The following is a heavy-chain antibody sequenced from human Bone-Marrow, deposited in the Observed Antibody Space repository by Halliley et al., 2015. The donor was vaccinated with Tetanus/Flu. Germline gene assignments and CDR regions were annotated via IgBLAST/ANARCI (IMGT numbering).Heavy chain of an antibody. J-gene: IGHJ4*02. D-gene: IGHD6-19*01. CDR2: ISSDSAYI. CDR3: ARDQVAGKETFFDY. V-gene: IGHV3-21*01. CDR1: GFTFSSYS. Sequence: CAAPGFTFSSYSMDWVRQAPGKGLEWVSAISSDSAYIYYADSVKGRFTISRDNAKNSLYLQMNSLRAEDTAVYFCARDQVAGKETFFDYWGQGALVTISS.